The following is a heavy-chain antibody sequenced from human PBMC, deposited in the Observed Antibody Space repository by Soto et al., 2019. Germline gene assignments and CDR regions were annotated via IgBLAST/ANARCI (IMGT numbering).Heavy chain of an antibody. D-gene: IGHD3-10*01. CDR3: AIVKRFTLARGVIIPSSFDY. J-gene: IGHJ4*02. CDR2: INHSGST. CDR1: GGSSSGHF. Sequence: PSETLSLTCAVYGGSSSGHFWSWIRQPPGKGLEWIGEINHSGSTNYNPSLKSRVTISADTSKNQFSLKLSSVTAADTAIYYCAIVKRFTLARGVIIPSSFDYWGQGTLV. V-gene: IGHV4-34*01.